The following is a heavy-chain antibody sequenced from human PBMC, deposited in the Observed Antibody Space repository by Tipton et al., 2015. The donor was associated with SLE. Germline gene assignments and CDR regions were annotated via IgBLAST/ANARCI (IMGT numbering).Heavy chain of an antibody. Sequence: QLVQSGGGLVKPGGSLRLSCAASGFTFSNYNMHWVRQAPGKGLEWVSSISSSSSYIYYADSVKGRFTISRDNAKNSLYLQMNSLRAEDTAVYYCARDHIFTGYYPYFDYWGQGTLVTVSS. CDR2: ISSSSSYI. CDR1: GFTFSNYN. V-gene: IGHV3-21*01. J-gene: IGHJ4*02. CDR3: ARDHIFTGYYPYFDY. D-gene: IGHD3-9*01.